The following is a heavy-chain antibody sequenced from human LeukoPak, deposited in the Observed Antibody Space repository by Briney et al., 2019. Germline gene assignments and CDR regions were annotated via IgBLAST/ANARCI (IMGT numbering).Heavy chain of an antibody. CDR1: GGTFSSYA. V-gene: IGHV1-69*13. Sequence: SVKVSCKASGGTFSSYAISWVRQAPGQGLEWMGGIIPIFGTANYAQKFQGRVTITADESTSTAYMELSSLRSEDTAVYYCARGPRVAPKTSFDYWGQGTLVTVSS. J-gene: IGHJ4*02. D-gene: IGHD2-15*01. CDR2: IIPIFGTA. CDR3: ARGPRVAPKTSFDY.